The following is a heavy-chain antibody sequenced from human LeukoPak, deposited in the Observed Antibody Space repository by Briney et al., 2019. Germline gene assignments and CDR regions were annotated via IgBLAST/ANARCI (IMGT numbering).Heavy chain of an antibody. Sequence: HSGGSLRLSCAASGFTFSNYWMHWVRQAPGKGLVWVPRINSDGSTTSYADSVKGRFTISRDNAKNSLSLQMNSLRAEDTAVYYCVRGGGLFDYWGQGTLVTVSS. D-gene: IGHD3-16*01. CDR2: INSDGSTT. CDR3: VRGGGLFDY. J-gene: IGHJ4*02. V-gene: IGHV3-74*01. CDR1: GFTFSNYW.